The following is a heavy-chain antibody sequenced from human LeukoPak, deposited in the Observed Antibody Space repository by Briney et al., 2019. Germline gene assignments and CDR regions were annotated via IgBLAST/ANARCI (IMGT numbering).Heavy chain of an antibody. D-gene: IGHD3-10*01. CDR2: NYNRGTT. J-gene: IGHJ4*02. CDR3: ARERASAGSHFEQ. CDR1: GGSISTYY. V-gene: IGHV4-59*01. Sequence: PSETLYETCSVSGGSISTYYWSWIRQPPGKGLEWIGYNYNRGTTNYNPSFKSRVTISVDRSKNQFSLSLTSVTAADTAVYYWARERASAGSHFEQWGRG.